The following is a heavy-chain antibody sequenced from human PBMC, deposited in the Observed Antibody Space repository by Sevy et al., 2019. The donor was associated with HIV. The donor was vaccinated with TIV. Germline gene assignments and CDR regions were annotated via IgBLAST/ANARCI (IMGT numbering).Heavy chain of an antibody. Sequence: GGSLRLSCAASGFTFSSHALHWVRQAPGKGLEWVAVISYGGSNRYYTDSVKGRFTISRDDSDNTLYLQMNSLRAEDTAVYYCASEKEQLVLWPYYGMDVWGQGTTVTVSS. CDR2: ISYGGSNR. CDR1: GFTFSSHA. J-gene: IGHJ6*02. D-gene: IGHD6-13*01. V-gene: IGHV3-30*03. CDR3: ASEKEQLVLWPYYGMDV.